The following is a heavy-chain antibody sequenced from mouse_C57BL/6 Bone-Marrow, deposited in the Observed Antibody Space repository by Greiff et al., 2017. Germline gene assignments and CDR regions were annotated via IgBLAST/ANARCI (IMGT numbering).Heavy chain of an antibody. D-gene: IGHD1-1*01. V-gene: IGHV6-3*01. Sequence: EVMLVESGGGLVQPGGSMKLSCVASGFTFSNYWMNWVRQSPEKGLEWVAQIRLKSDNYATHYAESVKGRFTISRDDSKSSVYLQMNNLRAEDTGIYYCTEDYGSSYGYFDVWGTGTTVTVSS. J-gene: IGHJ1*03. CDR2: IRLKSDNYAT. CDR3: TEDYGSSYGYFDV. CDR1: GFTFSNYW.